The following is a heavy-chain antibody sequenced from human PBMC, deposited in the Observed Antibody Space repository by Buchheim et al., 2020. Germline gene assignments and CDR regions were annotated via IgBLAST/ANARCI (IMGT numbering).Heavy chain of an antibody. D-gene: IGHD3-3*01. CDR3: AREGAETYYDFWSGYYGAFDI. CDR1: GFTFSSYS. V-gene: IGHV3-48*01. J-gene: IGHJ3*02. CDR2: ISSSSSTI. Sequence: EVQLVESGGGLVQPGGSLRLSCAASGFTFSSYSMNWVRKAPGKGLEWVSYISSSSSTIYYADSVKGRFTISIDNAKNSLYLQMNSLRAEDTAVYYCAREGAETYYDFWSGYYGAFDIWGQGT.